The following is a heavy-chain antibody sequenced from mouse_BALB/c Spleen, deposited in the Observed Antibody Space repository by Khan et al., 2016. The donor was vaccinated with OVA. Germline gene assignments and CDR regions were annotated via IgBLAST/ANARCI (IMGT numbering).Heavy chain of an antibody. Sequence: EVQLVESGGGLVQPGGSRKLSCAASGFTFSSFGMHWVRQAPEKGLEWVAYISRGSSTIYYAHTVQGRFTISRDNPKNTLFLQMTSLTSEDTAMYDCARARYGAWNFDVWGEGTTVTVSS. CDR1: GFTFSSFG. V-gene: IGHV5-17*02. J-gene: IGHJ1*01. CDR2: ISRGSSTI. D-gene: IGHD2-14*01. CDR3: ARARYGAWNFDV.